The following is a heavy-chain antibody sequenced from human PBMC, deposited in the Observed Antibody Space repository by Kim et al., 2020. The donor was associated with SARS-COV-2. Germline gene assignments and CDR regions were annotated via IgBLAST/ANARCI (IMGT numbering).Heavy chain of an antibody. CDR2: SSAYNVNT. J-gene: IGHJ6*02. CDR1: GDTFTSYG. Sequence: ASVKVSCKASGDTFTSYGISWWRQAPGQGLEWMGGSSAYNVNTNYAQKLQDRVTVTTDTSTSTAYMELRSLRSDDTAVYYCARQQQLGRTYYYYGMDGWGQGTSGTVSS. CDR3: ARQQQLGRTYYYYGMDG. V-gene: IGHV1-18*01. D-gene: IGHD6-13*01.